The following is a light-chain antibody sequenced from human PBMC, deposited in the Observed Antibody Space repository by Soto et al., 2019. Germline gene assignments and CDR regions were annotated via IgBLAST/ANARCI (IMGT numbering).Light chain of an antibody. Sequence: ESVLTQAPGTLSLSPGLRATLSCRASQRVSTSYLAWYQQKPRQAPRLLIYGASRKATGIPDRFSNSGAGTEVTLTISRLEPEYFGVYYCQQYASSPVYIFGEGTKLE. CDR1: QRVSTSY. CDR3: QQYASSPVYI. CDR2: GAS. J-gene: IGKJ2*01. V-gene: IGKV3-20*01.